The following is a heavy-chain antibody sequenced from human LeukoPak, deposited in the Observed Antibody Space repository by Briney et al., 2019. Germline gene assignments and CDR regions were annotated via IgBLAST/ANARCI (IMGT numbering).Heavy chain of an antibody. CDR1: GFTFSNAW. J-gene: IGHJ4*02. CDR2: IKSKTDGGTT. CDR3: TTDGSGSYYHDY. D-gene: IGHD3-10*01. Sequence: PGGSLRLSCAASGFTFSNAWTSWVRQAPGKGLEWVGRIKSKTDGGTTDYAAPVKGRFTISRDDSKNTLYLQMNSLKTEDTAVYYCTTDGSGSYYHDYWGQGTLVTVSS. V-gene: IGHV3-15*01.